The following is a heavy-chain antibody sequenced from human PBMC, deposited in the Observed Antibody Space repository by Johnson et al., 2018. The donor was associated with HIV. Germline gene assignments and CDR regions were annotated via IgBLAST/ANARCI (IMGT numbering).Heavy chain of an antibody. CDR2: INWSGDST. CDR3: ACLVGTTGRNDGFDI. CDR1: GFTFDDYG. D-gene: IGHD1-26*01. V-gene: IGHV3-20*04. J-gene: IGHJ3*02. Sequence: VQLVESGGGVVRPGGSLRLSCAASGFTFDDYGMSWVRQAPGTGLEWVSGINWSGDSTGYADSVKGRFTISRDNAKSSLYLRMNSLRAEDTALYYCACLVGTTGRNDGFDIWGQGTMVTVSS.